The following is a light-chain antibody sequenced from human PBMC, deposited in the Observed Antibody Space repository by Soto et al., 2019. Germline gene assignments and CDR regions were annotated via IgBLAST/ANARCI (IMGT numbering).Light chain of an antibody. CDR3: QQAVSLPIT. CDR2: AAS. J-gene: IGKJ5*01. V-gene: IGKV1-12*01. CDR1: QPVSSW. Sequence: DIQMTQSPSSVSASVGDRVTITCRASQPVSSWLAWYQQKPGNAPKLLISAASNLQSGVPSRFSGSGSGTDFTLTISSLRPEDIATYYCQQAVSLPITFGQGTRLEMK.